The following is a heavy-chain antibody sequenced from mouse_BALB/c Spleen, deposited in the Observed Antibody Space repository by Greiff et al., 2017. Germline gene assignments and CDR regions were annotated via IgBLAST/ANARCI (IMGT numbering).Heavy chain of an antibody. D-gene: IGHD2-13*01. CDR3: TRQSDYGIDD. CDR1: GFTFSSYG. CDR2: ISSGGSYT. J-gene: IGHJ3*01. V-gene: IGHV5-6*01. Sequence: EVKLLESGGDLVKPGGSLKLSCAASGFTFSSYGMSWVRQTSDKRLEWVATISSGGSYTYYPGSVKGRFTISRDNAKNTLYLQMSSLKSEDTARYYCTRQSDYGIDDWGQGTLVTVSA.